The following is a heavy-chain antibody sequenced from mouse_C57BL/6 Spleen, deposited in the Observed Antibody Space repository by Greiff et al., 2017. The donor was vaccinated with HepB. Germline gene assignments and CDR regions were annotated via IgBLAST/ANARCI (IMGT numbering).Heavy chain of an antibody. V-gene: IGHV5-17*01. J-gene: IGHJ3*01. CDR1: GFTFSDYG. CDR2: ISSGSSTI. Sequence: EVHLVESGGGLVKPGGSLKLSCAASGFTFSDYGMHWVRQAPEKGLEWVAYISSGSSTIYYADTVKGRFTISRDNAKNTLFLQMTSLRSEDTAMYYCARVHYYGSSHFAYWGQGTLVTVSA. D-gene: IGHD1-1*01. CDR3: ARVHYYGSSHFAY.